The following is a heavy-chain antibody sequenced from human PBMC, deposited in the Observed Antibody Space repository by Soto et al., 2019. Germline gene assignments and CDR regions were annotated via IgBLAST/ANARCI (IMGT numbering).Heavy chain of an antibody. CDR1: GGSVNTADYY. CDR3: AWRMRDTYQYYNWFDP. J-gene: IGHJ5*02. Sequence: QVQLQESGPGLVKPSQTLSLTCTVSGGSVNTADYYWTWIRQSPGKGLEWIVNIYYDGSAYPNPSLTSRVTASVDTSKDQFSLNLFSVTAADTAVYYCAWRMRDTYQYYNWFDPWGQGTLVTVSS. CDR2: IYYDGSA. V-gene: IGHV4-30-4*01. D-gene: IGHD2-8*01.